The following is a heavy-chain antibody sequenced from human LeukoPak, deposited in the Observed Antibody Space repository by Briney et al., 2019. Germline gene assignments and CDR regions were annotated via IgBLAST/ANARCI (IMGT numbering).Heavy chain of an antibody. J-gene: IGHJ4*02. D-gene: IGHD5-18*01. Sequence: GGSLRLSCAASGFTFSSYAMHWVRQAPGKGLEWVAVISYDGSNKYYADSVKGRFTISRDNSKNTLYLQMNSLRAEDTAVYYCARVPTRNTAMVATFDYWGQGTLVTVSS. CDR3: ARVPTRNTAMVATFDY. CDR2: ISYDGSNK. V-gene: IGHV3-30-3*01. CDR1: GFTFSSYA.